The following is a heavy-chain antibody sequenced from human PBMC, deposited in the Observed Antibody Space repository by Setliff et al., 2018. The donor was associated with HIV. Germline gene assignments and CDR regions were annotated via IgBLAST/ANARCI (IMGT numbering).Heavy chain of an antibody. CDR3: ARFSSSWPYYFDY. CDR2: ITADNGNT. D-gene: IGHD6-13*01. Sequence: ASVKVSCKASGYTFTTYAMHWVRQAPGQSLEWMGWITADNGNTNYAQRFKGRVTMTSDTSTSTAYMELRSLRSDDTAVYYCARFSSSWPYYFDYWGQGMLVTVSS. CDR1: GYTFTTYA. V-gene: IGHV1-3*01. J-gene: IGHJ4*02.